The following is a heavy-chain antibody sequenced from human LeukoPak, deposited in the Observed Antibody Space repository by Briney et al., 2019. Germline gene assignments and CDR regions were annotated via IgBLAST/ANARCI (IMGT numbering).Heavy chain of an antibody. Sequence: GGSLRLSCAASGFTFSSYALSWVRQAPGKGLEWVSGISGSGGSTYYADSVKGRFTISRDNSKNTLYLQMNSLRAEDTAVYYCAKYVLRFLEWSAAYYYYGMDVWGQGTTVTVSS. CDR2: ISGSGGST. CDR3: AKYVLRFLEWSAAYYYYGMDV. J-gene: IGHJ6*02. CDR1: GFTFSSYA. V-gene: IGHV3-23*01. D-gene: IGHD3-3*01.